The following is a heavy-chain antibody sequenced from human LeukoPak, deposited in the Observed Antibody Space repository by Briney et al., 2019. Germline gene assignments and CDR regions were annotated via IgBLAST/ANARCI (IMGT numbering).Heavy chain of an antibody. D-gene: IGHD3-10*01. CDR1: GFTLSSYA. CDR3: ATEYYGSVSYYDY. CDR2: ISYDGSNK. V-gene: IGHV3-30-3*01. Sequence: GGSLRLSCAASGFTLSSYAMNGVGQAQGKGRGGGAVISYDGSNKYYADSVKGRFTISRDNAKNSLYLQMNSLRAEDTAIYYCATEYYGSVSYYDYWGQGTLVTVSS. J-gene: IGHJ4*02.